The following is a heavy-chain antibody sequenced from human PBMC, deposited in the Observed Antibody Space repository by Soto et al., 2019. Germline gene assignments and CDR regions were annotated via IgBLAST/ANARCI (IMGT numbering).Heavy chain of an antibody. CDR1: GFSISTYA. CDR2: ISYNGNNK. Sequence: ESGGGVVQPGRSLRLSCAASGFSISTYALHWVRQAPGKGPEWVAIISYNGNNKHYADPVKGRFTISRDNSKNTVDLQMNSLIVEDTAMYYCARRSFPYSGSPLEPWSDALDIWGQGTMVTVSS. V-gene: IGHV3-30*04. CDR3: ARRSFPYSGSPLEPWSDALDI. D-gene: IGHD1-26*01. J-gene: IGHJ3*02.